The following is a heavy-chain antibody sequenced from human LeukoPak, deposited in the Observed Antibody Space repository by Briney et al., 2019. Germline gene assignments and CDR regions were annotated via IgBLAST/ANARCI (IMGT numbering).Heavy chain of an antibody. Sequence: LSLTCTVSGGSISSSSYYWGWIRQAPGKGLEWVSYISSSGSTIYYADSVKGRFTISRDNSKNTLYLQMNSLRTEDTAVYYCATPPHDYGDYYFDFWGQGTLVTVSS. CDR1: GGSISSSSYY. CDR2: ISSSGSTI. CDR3: ATPPHDYGDYYFDF. J-gene: IGHJ4*02. V-gene: IGHV3-11*04. D-gene: IGHD4-17*01.